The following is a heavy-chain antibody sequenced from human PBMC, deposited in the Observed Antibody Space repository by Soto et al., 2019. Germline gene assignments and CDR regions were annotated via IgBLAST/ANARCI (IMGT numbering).Heavy chain of an antibody. J-gene: IGHJ4*02. CDR2: INPSGGTT. V-gene: IGHV1-46*01. CDR1: GYTFSSYY. Sequence: GASVKVSCKASGYTFSSYYIHWVRQAPGQGLEWMGIINPSGGTTTYAQKFQGRVTMTRDTSTSTAYMELSSLRSEDTALYYCARDIGYDSGGYYPYFDYWGQGTLVTVSS. D-gene: IGHD3-22*01. CDR3: ARDIGYDSGGYYPYFDY.